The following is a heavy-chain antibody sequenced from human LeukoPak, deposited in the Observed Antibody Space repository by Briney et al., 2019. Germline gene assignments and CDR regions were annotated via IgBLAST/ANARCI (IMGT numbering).Heavy chain of an antibody. D-gene: IGHD1-26*01. CDR2: IYSGGST. CDR3: ARDKGGELLNY. Sequence: GRSLRLSCAASGFTFSSYGMHWVRQAPGKGLEWVSVIYSGGSTYYTDSVKGRFTISRDNSKNTLYLQMNSLRAEDTAVYYCARDKGGELLNYWGQGTLVTVSS. CDR1: GFTFSSYG. J-gene: IGHJ4*02. V-gene: IGHV3-53*01.